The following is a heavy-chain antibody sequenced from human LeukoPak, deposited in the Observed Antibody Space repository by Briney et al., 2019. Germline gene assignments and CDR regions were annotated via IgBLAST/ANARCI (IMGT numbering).Heavy chain of an antibody. D-gene: IGHD3-22*01. CDR1: GGSIRSSSYY. J-gene: IGHJ4*02. V-gene: IGHV4-39*01. CDR3: ASGHYDSSGYYYPFDY. Sequence: SETLSLTCTVSGGSIRSSSYYWGGIRQPPGKGLEWIGSIYYSGSTYYNPSLKSRVTISVDTSKNQVSLRLSSVTAVDTAVYYCASGHYDSSGYYYPFDYWGQGTLVTVSS. CDR2: IYYSGST.